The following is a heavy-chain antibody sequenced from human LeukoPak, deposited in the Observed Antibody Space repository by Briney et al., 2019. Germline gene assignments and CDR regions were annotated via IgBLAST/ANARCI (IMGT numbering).Heavy chain of an antibody. Sequence: GGSLRLSCAASGFTFSSYSMNWVRQAPGKGLEWVSSISSSSSYIYYADSVKGRFTISRDNAKNSLCLQMNSLRAEDTAVYYCARVLIGREFDYWGQGTLVTVSS. V-gene: IGHV3-21*01. CDR3: ARVLIGREFDY. D-gene: IGHD1-26*01. CDR2: ISSSSSYI. CDR1: GFTFSSYS. J-gene: IGHJ4*02.